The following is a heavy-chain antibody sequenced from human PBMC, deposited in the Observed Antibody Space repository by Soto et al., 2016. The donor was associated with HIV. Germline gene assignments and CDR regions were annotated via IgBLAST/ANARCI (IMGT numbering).Heavy chain of an antibody. J-gene: IGHJ4*02. Sequence: QVQLVQSGAEVKKPGASVKVSCKTSGYTFTGYYIHWIRQAPGQGLEWMGWINPKSGGTKYAQKFQDRVTMTKDTSTNTAYMELRSLRSDDTAVYYCARDRRLILATNEGLGYWGQGTLVTVSS. D-gene: IGHD5-12*01. CDR3: ARDRRLILATNEGLGY. CDR2: INPKSGGT. CDR1: GYTFTGYY. V-gene: IGHV1-2*02.